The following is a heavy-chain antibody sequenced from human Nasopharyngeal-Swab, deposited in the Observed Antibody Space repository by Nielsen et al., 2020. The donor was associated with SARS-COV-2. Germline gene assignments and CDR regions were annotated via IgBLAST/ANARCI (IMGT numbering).Heavy chain of an antibody. CDR1: GGSISSGGYY. Sequence: SETLSLTCTVSGGSISSGGYYWSWIRQHPGKGLEWIGYIYYSGSTYYNPSLKSRVTISVDTSKNQFSLKLSSVTAADTAVYYCARVDLGSSGYYPSGAFDIWGQGTMVTVSS. D-gene: IGHD3-22*01. CDR3: ARVDLGSSGYYPSGAFDI. J-gene: IGHJ3*02. V-gene: IGHV4-31*03. CDR2: IYYSGST.